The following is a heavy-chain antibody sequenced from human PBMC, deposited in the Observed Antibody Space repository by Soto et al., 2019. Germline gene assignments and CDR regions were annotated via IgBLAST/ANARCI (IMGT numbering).Heavy chain of an antibody. CDR3: ARDDSGFSGSHYIDYFNY. V-gene: IGHV1-24*01. CDR2: FDPEDGET. J-gene: IGHJ4*02. CDR1: GYTLTELS. D-gene: IGHD1-26*01. Sequence: ASVKVSCKVSGYTLTELSMHWVRQAPGKGLEWMGGFDPEDGETIYAQKFQGRVTFTRDTSAGTVYMQLSSLTSEDTAVHYCARDDSGFSGSHYIDYFNYWGQGALVTVSS.